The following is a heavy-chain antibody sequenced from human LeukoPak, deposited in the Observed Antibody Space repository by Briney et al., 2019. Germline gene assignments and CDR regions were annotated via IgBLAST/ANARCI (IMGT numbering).Heavy chain of an antibody. CDR1: GFTFSSNS. Sequence: PGGSLRLPCAASGFTFSSNSMNWVRQAPGKGLEWVSSISSSSSYIYYTDSVKGRLTITRDNAKNSLCLQMNSLRAEDTAVYYCARSDCSGGSCYDYYYGMDVWGQGTTVTFSS. CDR2: ISSSSSYI. D-gene: IGHD2-15*01. CDR3: ARSDCSGGSCYDYYYGMDV. V-gene: IGHV3-21*01. J-gene: IGHJ6*02.